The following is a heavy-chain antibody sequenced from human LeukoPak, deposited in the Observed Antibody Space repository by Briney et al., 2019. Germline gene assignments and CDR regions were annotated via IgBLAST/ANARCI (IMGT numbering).Heavy chain of an antibody. CDR2: ISGSSTYI. Sequence: GGSLRLFCAASGFTFSTYSMNWVRQAPGKGLEWVSSISGSSTYIYYADSVKGRFTISRDNARNSLYLQMDSLRAEDTAVYYCARVYGSYQADYWGQGTLVTVSS. V-gene: IGHV3-21*01. J-gene: IGHJ4*02. CDR3: ARVYGSYQADY. D-gene: IGHD1-26*01. CDR1: GFTFSTYS.